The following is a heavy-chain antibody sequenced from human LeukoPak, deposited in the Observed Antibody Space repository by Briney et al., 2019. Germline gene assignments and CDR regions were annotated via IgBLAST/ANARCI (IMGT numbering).Heavy chain of an antibody. CDR3: ARDRGISTARGVPSWFDP. V-gene: IGHV4-61*02. CDR1: GGSISSGDYY. CDR2: MYTTGST. D-gene: IGHD3-10*01. Sequence: SETLSLTCTVSGGSISSGDYYCTWIRQPAGKGLEWIGRMYTTGSTSYNPSLKNRVPISVDTSKNQISLKLSSVTAADPAVYYCARDRGISTARGVPSWFDPWGQGTLVTVSS. J-gene: IGHJ5*02.